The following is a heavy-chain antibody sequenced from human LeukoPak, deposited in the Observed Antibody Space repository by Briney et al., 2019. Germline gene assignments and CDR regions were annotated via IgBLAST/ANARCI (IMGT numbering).Heavy chain of an antibody. CDR3: ARWNWGSDDAFDI. CDR2: INPNSGGT. Sequence: ASVKVFCKASGYTFTGYYMHWVRQAPGQGLEWMGWINPNSGGTNYAQKFQGRVTMTRDTSISTAYMELSRLRSDDTAVYYCARWNWGSDDAFDIWGQGTMVTVSS. J-gene: IGHJ3*02. V-gene: IGHV1-2*02. D-gene: IGHD3-16*01. CDR1: GYTFTGYY.